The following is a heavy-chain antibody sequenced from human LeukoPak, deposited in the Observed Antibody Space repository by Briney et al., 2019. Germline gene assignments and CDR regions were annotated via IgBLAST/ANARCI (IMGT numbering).Heavy chain of an antibody. D-gene: IGHD6-13*01. CDR1: GFTFNNFA. CDR2: ISKTGTAT. CDR3: AKSDLFMSAAGIFGN. J-gene: IGHJ4*02. Sequence: GGSLRLSLAGSGFTFNNFAMSWVRQAPGKGLEWVSGISKTGTATHYADSVKGRFTISRDNSKNALYLQMNSLRGEDTAIYYCAKSDLFMSAAGIFGNWGQGTLVTVSS. V-gene: IGHV3-23*01.